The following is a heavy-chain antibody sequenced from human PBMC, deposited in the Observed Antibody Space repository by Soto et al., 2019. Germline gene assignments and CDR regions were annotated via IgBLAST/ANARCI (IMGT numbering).Heavy chain of an antibody. J-gene: IGHJ4*02. D-gene: IGHD4-17*01. CDR1: GFSLSTSGVG. V-gene: IGHV2-5*02. CDR2: IYWDEDK. CDR3: ALHRDYGDIRYYDY. Sequence: QITLKESGPTLVKPTQTLTLTCTFSGFSLSTSGVGVGWIRQPPGKALEWLALIYWDEDKRYSPSLKSRLTITKDSSKNRVVLTMTNMDPVDTATYYCALHRDYGDIRYYDYWGQGTLVTVSS.